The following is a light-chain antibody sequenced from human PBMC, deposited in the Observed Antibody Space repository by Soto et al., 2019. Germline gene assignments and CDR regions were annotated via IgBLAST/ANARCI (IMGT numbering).Light chain of an antibody. Sequence: DIVLTQYPGTLSLSPGERATLSCRASQSVSSSYLAWYQQKPGQAPRLLIYGASSRATGIPDRFSGSGSGTDFTLTVSRLEPEDFAVYYCQPYGSSPRTFGPGTQVEIK. CDR1: QSVSSSY. V-gene: IGKV3-20*01. CDR2: GAS. CDR3: QPYGSSPRT. J-gene: IGKJ1*01.